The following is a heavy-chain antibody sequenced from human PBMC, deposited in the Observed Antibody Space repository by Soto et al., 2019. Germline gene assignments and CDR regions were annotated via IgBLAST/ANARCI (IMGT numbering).Heavy chain of an antibody. CDR3: ARSRGGTSYGS. Sequence: EVQLLESGGGLVQPGGSLRLSCAASEFTFSSYAMRWVRQAPGKGLEWVSAVSGSGGSTYYADSVKGRFTLSRDNSKNTPYLQLNSLSAQDTAVYDFARSRGGTSYGSWGQGTVVTVSA. V-gene: IGHV3-23*01. D-gene: IGHD2-15*01. CDR2: VSGSGGST. CDR1: EFTFSSYA. J-gene: IGHJ5*02.